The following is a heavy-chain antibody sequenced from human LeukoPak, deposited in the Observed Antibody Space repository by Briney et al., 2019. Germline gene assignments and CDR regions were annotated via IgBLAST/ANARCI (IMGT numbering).Heavy chain of an antibody. CDR1: GYTFTGYY. Sequence: ASVKVSCKASGYTFTGYYMHWVRQAPGQGLECMGWINPNSGGTNYAQKFQGRVTMTRDTSISTAYMELSRLRSDDTAVYYCARADYYDSSGYYYVGAFDIWGQGTMVTVSS. J-gene: IGHJ3*02. CDR2: INPNSGGT. CDR3: ARADYYDSSGYYYVGAFDI. D-gene: IGHD3-22*01. V-gene: IGHV1-2*02.